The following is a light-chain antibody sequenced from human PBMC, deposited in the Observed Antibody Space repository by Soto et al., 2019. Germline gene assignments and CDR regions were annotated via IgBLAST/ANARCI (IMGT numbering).Light chain of an antibody. CDR3: QQYSNWPRAT. Sequence: EIVLTQSPATLSLSPGDRATLSCRASQSVSRHLAWYQQKPGQAPRLLMFHTSGRATGFPARFSGSGSGTEFNLTISSLQSEDFGVYYCQQYSNWPRATFGGGTKVDIK. J-gene: IGKJ4*01. CDR2: HTS. CDR1: QSVSRH. V-gene: IGKV3-15*01.